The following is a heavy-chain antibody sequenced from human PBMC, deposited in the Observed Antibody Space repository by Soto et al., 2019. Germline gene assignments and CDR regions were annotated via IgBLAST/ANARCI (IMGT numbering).Heavy chain of an antibody. J-gene: IGHJ6*02. D-gene: IGHD3-3*01. V-gene: IGHV3-7*03. Sequence: PRGSLRLSCAASGFTFSRNWMSWVRQAPGKGLEWVANIKHDGSEKYYVDSLKGRFTISRDNAKNSLYLQMSSLRAEDTAVYYCARHQFYDFWSGYGDMDVWGQGTTVTVSS. CDR3: ARHQFYDFWSGYGDMDV. CDR1: GFTFSRNW. CDR2: IKHDGSEK.